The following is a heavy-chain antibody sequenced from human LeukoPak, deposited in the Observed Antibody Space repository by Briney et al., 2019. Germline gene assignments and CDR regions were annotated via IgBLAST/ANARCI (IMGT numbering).Heavy chain of an antibody. CDR3: ATEGKMVRGVYTDY. CDR2: FDPEDGET. Sequence: ASVKVSCKASGYTFTNYGITWVRQAPGQGLEWMGRFDPEDGETIYAQKFQGRVTMTADTSTDTVYMELSSLRSEDTAVYYCATEGKMVRGVYTDYWGQGTLVTVSS. CDR1: GYTFTNYG. D-gene: IGHD3-10*01. J-gene: IGHJ4*02. V-gene: IGHV1-24*01.